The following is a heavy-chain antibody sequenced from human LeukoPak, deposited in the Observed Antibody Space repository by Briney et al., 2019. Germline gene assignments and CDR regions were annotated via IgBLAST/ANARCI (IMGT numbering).Heavy chain of an antibody. V-gene: IGHV4-34*01. CDR1: GGSFSGYY. Sequence: SETLSLTCAVYGGSFSGYYWSWIRQPPGKGLEWIGEINHSGSTNYNPSLKSRVTISVDTSKNQFSLKLSSVTAADTAVYYCARGITDPIIYYYYMDVWGKGTTVTVSS. J-gene: IGHJ6*03. CDR2: INHSGST. CDR3: ARGITDPIIYYYYMDV.